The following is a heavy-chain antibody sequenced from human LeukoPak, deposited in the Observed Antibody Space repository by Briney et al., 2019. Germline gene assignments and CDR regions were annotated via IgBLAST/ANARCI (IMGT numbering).Heavy chain of an antibody. V-gene: IGHV1-2*02. Sequence: ASVKVSCKASGYTFTGYYMHWVRQAPGQGLEWMGWINPNSGGTNYAQKFQGRVTMTRDTSISTAYMELSRLGSDDTAVYYCARGHCSTTSCPYYWYMDVWGRGTTVSVSS. CDR1: GYTFTGYY. CDR3: ARGHCSTTSCPYYWYMDV. D-gene: IGHD2-2*01. CDR2: INPNSGGT. J-gene: IGHJ6*03.